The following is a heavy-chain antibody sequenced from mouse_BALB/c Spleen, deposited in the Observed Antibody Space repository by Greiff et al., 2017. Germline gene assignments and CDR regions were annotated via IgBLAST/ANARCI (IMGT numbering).Heavy chain of an antibody. V-gene: IGHV5-4*02. CDR1: GFTFSDYY. Sequence: EVHLVESGGGLVKPGGSLKLSCAASGFTFSDYYMYWVRQTPEKRLEWVATISDGGSYTYYPDSVKGRFTISRDNAKNNLYLQMSSLKSEDTAMYYCARDKGLSTMITTGAFAYWGQGTLVTVSA. D-gene: IGHD2-4*01. J-gene: IGHJ3*01. CDR2: ISDGGSYT. CDR3: ARDKGLSTMITTGAFAY.